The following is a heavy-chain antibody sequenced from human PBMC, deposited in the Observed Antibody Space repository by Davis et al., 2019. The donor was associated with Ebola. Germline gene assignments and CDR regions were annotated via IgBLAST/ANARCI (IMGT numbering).Heavy chain of an antibody. V-gene: IGHV1-46*01. Sequence: ASVQVSCKPSGYTFPHYKIHWVRQAPGQGLEWMAMINPSGGSTSFAQRFEDRVTLTTSTSTVYMEMSTLRPEDTALYFCARGTGEGSSDYWGQGTLLSVSS. CDR3: ARGTGEGSSDY. CDR2: INPSGGST. D-gene: IGHD7-27*01. CDR1: GYTFPHYK. J-gene: IGHJ4*02.